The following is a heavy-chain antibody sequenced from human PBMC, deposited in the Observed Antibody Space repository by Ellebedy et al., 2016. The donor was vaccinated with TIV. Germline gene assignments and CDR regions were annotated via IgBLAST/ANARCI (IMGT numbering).Heavy chain of an antibody. CDR1: GFTFNDYG. V-gene: IGHV3-30*03. Sequence: GGSLRLSXAASGFTFNDYGMHWVRQAPGKGLEWVAVVSHDGSNKYYADSVQGRFSISSDNSKSTLYLQMNSLRPEDTALYYCARDSCHAASGPNCLLDDFDYWGQGTQVTVSS. J-gene: IGHJ4*02. CDR2: VSHDGSNK. D-gene: IGHD2-2*01. CDR3: ARDSCHAASGPNCLLDDFDY.